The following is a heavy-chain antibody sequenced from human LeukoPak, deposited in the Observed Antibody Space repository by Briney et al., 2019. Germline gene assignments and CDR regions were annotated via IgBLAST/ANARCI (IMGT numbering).Heavy chain of an antibody. Sequence: HPGGSLRLSCAASGFTFSSYSMNWVRQAPGKGLEWVSYISSSSSTIYYADSVKGRFTISRDNAKNSLYLQMNSLRAEDTAVYYCARALKDPGDYYYYYMDVWGKGTTVTISS. CDR2: ISSSSSTI. CDR1: GFTFSSYS. J-gene: IGHJ6*03. D-gene: IGHD2-15*01. V-gene: IGHV3-48*01. CDR3: ARALKDPGDYYYYYMDV.